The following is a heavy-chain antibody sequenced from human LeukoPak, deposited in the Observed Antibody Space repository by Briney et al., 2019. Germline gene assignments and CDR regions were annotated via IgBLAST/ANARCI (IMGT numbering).Heavy chain of an antibody. CDR1: GGSISSYY. V-gene: IGHV4-59*08. CDR2: IYYSGST. D-gene: IGHD2-21*02. J-gene: IGHJ6*02. Sequence: SETLSLTCTVSGGSISSYYWSWIRQPPGKGLEWIGYIYYSGSTNYNPSLKSRVTISVDTSKNQFSLKLSSVTAADTAVYYCARHGPSRRHIVVVTAMDVWGQGTTVTVSS. CDR3: ARHGPSRRHIVVVTAMDV.